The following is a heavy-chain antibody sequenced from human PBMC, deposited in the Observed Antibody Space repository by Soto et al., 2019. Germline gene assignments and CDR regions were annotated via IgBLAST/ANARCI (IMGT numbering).Heavy chain of an antibody. V-gene: IGHV1-69*10. CDR3: ARGPVRPSAMDV. D-gene: IGHD3-10*01. J-gene: IGHJ6*02. Sequence: ASVKVSCKTSGDNLKKNVFTWVRQAPGQGLEWMGGTIPALGKTHYIQKFQDRVTITVDDGTRTVYMEVRDLTSEDTAIYYCARGPVRPSAMDVWGQGTTVTVSS. CDR1: GDNLKKNV. CDR2: TIPALGKT.